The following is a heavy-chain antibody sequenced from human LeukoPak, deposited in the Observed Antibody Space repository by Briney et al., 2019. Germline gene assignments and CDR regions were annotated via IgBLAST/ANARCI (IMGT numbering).Heavy chain of an antibody. CDR2: IYSDGST. J-gene: IGHJ4*02. CDR1: GFIVSGDF. V-gene: IGHV3-66*01. Sequence: GGSLRLSCAASGFIVSGDFMSWVRQAPGKGLEWVSVIYSDGSTYYADSVKGRFTVSRDNAKNTLYLQVNNLRAEDTAVYYCARGPNSNWSGLDFWGQGTLLTVSS. D-gene: IGHD6-6*01. CDR3: ARGPNSNWSGLDF.